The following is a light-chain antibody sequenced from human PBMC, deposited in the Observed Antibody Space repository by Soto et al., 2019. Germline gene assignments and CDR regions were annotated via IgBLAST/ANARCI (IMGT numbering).Light chain of an antibody. CDR1: QSVSSTF. Sequence: EIVLTQSPGSLSLSPGERATLSCRASQSVSSTFFAWYQHRPGQSPRLLMYGASSRATGIPERFSGSGSGTDFTLTISRLEPEDFAVYYCQQFDSSVPFGQGTKVEIK. V-gene: IGKV3-20*01. CDR3: QQFDSSVP. CDR2: GAS. J-gene: IGKJ1*01.